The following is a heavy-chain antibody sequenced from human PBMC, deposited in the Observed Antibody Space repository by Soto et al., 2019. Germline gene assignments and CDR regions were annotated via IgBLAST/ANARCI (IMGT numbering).Heavy chain of an antibody. CDR1: GGTFSSYA. CDR3: ARGEAGLLRGSYFDY. CDR2: IIPIFGTA. V-gene: IGHV1-69*01. Sequence: QVQLVQSGAEVKKPGSSVKVSCKASGGTFSSYAISWVRQAPGQGLEWMGGIIPIFGTANYAQQFQGRVTSTADDSTSTADMELSSLRSEDTAVYYCARGEAGLLRGSYFDYWGPGTLVTVSS. D-gene: IGHD4-17*01. J-gene: IGHJ4*02.